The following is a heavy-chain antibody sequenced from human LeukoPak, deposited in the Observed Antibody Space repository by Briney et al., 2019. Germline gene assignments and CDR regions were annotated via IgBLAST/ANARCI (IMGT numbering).Heavy chain of an antibody. CDR1: GFTFSNYG. CDR2: IWYDGSNK. J-gene: IGHJ4*02. V-gene: IGHV3-33*01. Sequence: PGGSLRLSCAASGFTFSNYGMHWVRQAPGKRLEWVAVIWYDGSNKYYGDSVKGRFTISRDNSKNTLYLQMNSLRAEDTAVYYCARDPMYGSGSYYFFDYWGQGTLVTVSS. CDR3: ARDPMYGSGSYYFFDY. D-gene: IGHD3-10*01.